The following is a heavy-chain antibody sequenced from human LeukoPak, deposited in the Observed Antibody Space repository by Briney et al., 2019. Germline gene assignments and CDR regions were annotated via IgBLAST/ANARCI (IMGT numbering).Heavy chain of an antibody. CDR3: ARSYGYSSSWYGSDWFDP. CDR2: IYSTGST. CDR1: GGSISGYY. J-gene: IGHJ5*02. D-gene: IGHD6-13*01. V-gene: IGHV4-4*08. Sequence: PSETLSLTCTVSGGSISGYYWSWVRQSPEKGLESIGFIYSTGSTSYNPSLRSRVTISVDTSKNQFSLKLSSVTAADTAVYYCARSYGYSSSWYGSDWFDPWGQGTLVTVSS.